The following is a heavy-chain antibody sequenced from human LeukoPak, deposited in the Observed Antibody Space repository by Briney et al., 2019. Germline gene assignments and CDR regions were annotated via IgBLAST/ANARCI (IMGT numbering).Heavy chain of an antibody. CDR2: IYYSGST. V-gene: IGHV4-59*11. D-gene: IGHD3-22*01. J-gene: IGHJ3*02. CDR1: GGSISSHY. CDR3: ARVLTYYYDSSGFDVDAFDI. Sequence: SETLSLTCTVSGGSISSHYWSWIRQPPGKGLEWLGYIYYSGSTNYNPSLKSRVTISVDTSKNQFSLKLSSVTAADTAVYYCARVLTYYYDSSGFDVDAFDIWGQGTMVTVSS.